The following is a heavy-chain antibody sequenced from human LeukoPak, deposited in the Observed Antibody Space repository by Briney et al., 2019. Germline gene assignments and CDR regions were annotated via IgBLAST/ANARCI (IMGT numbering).Heavy chain of an antibody. CDR2: IYYSGST. V-gene: IGHV4-59*01. D-gene: IGHD6-19*01. J-gene: IGHJ4*02. CDR3: ARIAVAGTDFDY. Sequence: SETLSLTCTVSGGPISSYYWSWIRQPPEKGLEWIGYIYYSGSTNYNPSLKSRVTISVDTSKNQFSLKLSSVTAADTAVYYCARIAVAGTDFDYWGQGTLVTVSS. CDR1: GGPISSYY.